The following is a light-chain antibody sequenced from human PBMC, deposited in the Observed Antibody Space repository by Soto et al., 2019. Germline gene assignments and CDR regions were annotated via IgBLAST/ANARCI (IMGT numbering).Light chain of an antibody. CDR3: QSSDSSLSGHVV. J-gene: IGLJ2*01. CDR2: GNF. CDR1: SSNIGAGYD. Sequence: QSVLTQPPSVSGAPGQRVTISCTGSSSNIGAGYDVRWYQQLPGTAPNLLIYGNFNRPSGVPDRFSASKSGTSASLAITGLQAADEADYYCQSSDSSLSGHVVFGGGTKLTVL. V-gene: IGLV1-40*01.